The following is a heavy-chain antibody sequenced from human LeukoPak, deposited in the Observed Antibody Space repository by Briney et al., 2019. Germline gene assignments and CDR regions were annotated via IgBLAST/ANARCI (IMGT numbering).Heavy chain of an antibody. V-gene: IGHV4-34*01. D-gene: IGHD1-26*01. CDR2: INHSGST. Sequence: SETLPLTCAVYGGSFSGYYWSWIRQPPGKGLEWIGEINHSGSTNYNPSLKSRVTISVDTSKNQFSLKLSSVTAADTAVYYCAREVVGATPPAFDIWGQGTMVTVSS. CDR1: GGSFSGYY. J-gene: IGHJ3*02. CDR3: AREVVGATPPAFDI.